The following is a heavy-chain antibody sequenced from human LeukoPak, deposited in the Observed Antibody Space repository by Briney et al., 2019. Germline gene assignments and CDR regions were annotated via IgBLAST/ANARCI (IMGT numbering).Heavy chain of an antibody. V-gene: IGHV4-61*02. Sequence: SQTLSLTCTVSGGSISSGSYYWSWIRQPAGKGLEWIGRIYTSGSTNYNPSLKSRVTISVDTSKNQFSLKLSSVTAADTAVYYCERAPDCSSTSCYPGSDAFDIWGQGTMVTVSS. CDR1: GGSISSGSYY. CDR2: IYTSGST. CDR3: ERAPDCSSTSCYPGSDAFDI. J-gene: IGHJ3*02. D-gene: IGHD2-2*01.